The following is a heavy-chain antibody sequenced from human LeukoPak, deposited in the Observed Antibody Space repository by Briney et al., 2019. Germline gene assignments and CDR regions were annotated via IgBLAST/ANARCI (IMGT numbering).Heavy chain of an antibody. V-gene: IGHV3-7*01. CDR1: GFTLSRNW. D-gene: IGHD3-10*01. Sequence: GGSLRLSCAASGFTLSRNWMSWGRQAPGEGVEWVANINDDEREKYYVGSVKGRFTISRDNVKNSLYLQMNSLRAEDTAVYYCARSGTPGSVDYWGQGTLVTVSS. CDR3: ARSGTPGSVDY. CDR2: INDDEREK. J-gene: IGHJ4*02.